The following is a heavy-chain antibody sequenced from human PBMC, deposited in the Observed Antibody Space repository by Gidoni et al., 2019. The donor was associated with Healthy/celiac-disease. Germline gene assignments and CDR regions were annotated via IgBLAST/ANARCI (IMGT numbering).Heavy chain of an antibody. J-gene: IGHJ6*02. CDR3: ARGLAEYYGMDV. V-gene: IGHV4-31*03. CDR2: IYSSGST. CDR1: GGSISSGGYY. Sequence: QVQLQESGQGLVKPSQTLSLTCTFSGGSISSGGYYWSWIRQHPGKGLEWIGYIYSSGSTYYNPSLKSRVTISVDTSKNQFSLKLSSVTAADTAVYYCARGLAEYYGMDVWGQGTTVTVSS. D-gene: IGHD6-6*01.